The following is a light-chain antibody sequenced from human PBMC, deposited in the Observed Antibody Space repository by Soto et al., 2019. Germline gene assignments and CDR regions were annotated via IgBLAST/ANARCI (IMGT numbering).Light chain of an antibody. V-gene: IGKV1-39*01. CDR2: AAL. CDR1: QSISSY. Sequence: GDRVTITCRASQSISSYLNWYQQKPWKAPKLLIYAALNLNSGDPSRISGSRAGTAFTHTINSLQPEDFGTYYCHQSYSTPYTFGPGTKVDIK. J-gene: IGKJ3*01. CDR3: HQSYSTPYT.